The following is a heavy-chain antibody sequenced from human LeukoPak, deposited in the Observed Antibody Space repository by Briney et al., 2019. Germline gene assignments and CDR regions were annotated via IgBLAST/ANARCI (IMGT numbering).Heavy chain of an antibody. V-gene: IGHV4-39*01. Sequence: SETLSLTCTVSGGSISSSSYYWGWIRQPPGKGLEGIGRIYYSGSTYYNPSLKSRVTISVDTSKNQFSLKLSSVTAADTAVYYCASLMGYSSSYYYYYYYMDVWGKGTTVTVSS. CDR3: ASLMGYSSSYYYYYYYMDV. CDR2: IYYSGST. CDR1: GGSISSSSYY. J-gene: IGHJ6*03. D-gene: IGHD6-13*01.